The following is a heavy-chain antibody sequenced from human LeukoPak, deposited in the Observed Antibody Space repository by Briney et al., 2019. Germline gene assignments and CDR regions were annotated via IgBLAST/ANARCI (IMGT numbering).Heavy chain of an antibody. V-gene: IGHV3-30-3*01. Sequence: GGSLRLSCAASGFTFSNYWMTWVRQAPGKGLEWVAVISYDGSNEYYADSVKGRFTISRDNSKNTLYLQMNSLRGADTAVYYCARDKTFIATTTTGYFEYWGQGTLVTVFS. CDR1: GFTFSNYW. D-gene: IGHD5-12*01. CDR2: ISYDGSNE. J-gene: IGHJ4*02. CDR3: ARDKTFIATTTTGYFEY.